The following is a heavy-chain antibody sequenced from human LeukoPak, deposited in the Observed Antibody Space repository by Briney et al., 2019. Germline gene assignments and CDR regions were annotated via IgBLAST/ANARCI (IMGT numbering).Heavy chain of an antibody. CDR1: GGSISSGSYY. V-gene: IGHV4-61*02. CDR2: IYTSGST. Sequence: SQTLSLTCTVSGGSISSGSYYWSWIRQPAGKGLEWIGRIYTSGSTNYNPSLKSRVTISVDTSKKQFSLKLSSVTAADTAVYYCARDNRSSGPDYWGQGTLVTVSS. J-gene: IGHJ4*02. D-gene: IGHD6-19*01. CDR3: ARDNRSSGPDY.